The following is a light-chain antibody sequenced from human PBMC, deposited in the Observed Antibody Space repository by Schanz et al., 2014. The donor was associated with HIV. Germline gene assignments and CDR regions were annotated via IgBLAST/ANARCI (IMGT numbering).Light chain of an antibody. J-gene: IGLJ3*02. V-gene: IGLV1-44*01. CDR2: NTY. CDR3: ASWDDSLNGWV. Sequence: QSVLTQPPSTSGTPGQRVTISCSGSSSNIGSNYVYWYQQLPGTAPKLVIYNTYHRPSGVPDRFSGSKSGTSASLAISGLQSEDEGDYYCASWDDSLNGWVFGGGTKLTVL. CDR1: SSNIGSNY.